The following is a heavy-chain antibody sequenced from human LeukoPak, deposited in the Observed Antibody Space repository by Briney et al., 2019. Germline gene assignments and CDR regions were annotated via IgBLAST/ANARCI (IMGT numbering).Heavy chain of an antibody. V-gene: IGHV3-15*01. CDR3: TTTPGIAAAAGDY. CDR2: IKSKTDGGTT. Sequence: GGSLRLSCAASGFTFSSYAMSWVRQAPGKGLEWVGRIKSKTDGGTTDYAAPVKGRFTISRDDSKNTLYLQMNSLKTEDTAVYYCTTTPGIAAAAGDYWGQGTLVTVSS. J-gene: IGHJ4*02. D-gene: IGHD6-13*01. CDR1: GFTFSSYA.